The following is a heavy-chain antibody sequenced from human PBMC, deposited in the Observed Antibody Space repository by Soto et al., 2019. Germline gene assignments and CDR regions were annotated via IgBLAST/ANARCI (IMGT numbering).Heavy chain of an antibody. Sequence: GGSLRLSCAASGFTFSSYEMNWVRQAPGKGLELVSYISSSGSTIYYADSVKGRFTISRDNAKNSLYLQMNSLRAEDTAVYYCARKKEWLVKTFDYWGQGTLVTVSS. V-gene: IGHV3-48*03. CDR1: GFTFSSYE. CDR2: ISSSGSTI. D-gene: IGHD6-19*01. CDR3: ARKKEWLVKTFDY. J-gene: IGHJ4*02.